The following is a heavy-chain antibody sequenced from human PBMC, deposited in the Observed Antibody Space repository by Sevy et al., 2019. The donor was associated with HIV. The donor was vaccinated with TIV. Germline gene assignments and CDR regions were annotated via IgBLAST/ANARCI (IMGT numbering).Heavy chain of an antibody. V-gene: IGHV3-15*01. J-gene: IGHJ1*01. D-gene: IGHD3-16*01. CDR3: TTGGSLFQH. CDR2: FKSKTDGGTT. Sequence: GGSLRLSCAASGLTFSNVWMSWVRQAPGKGLQWVADFKSKTDGGTTDYAAPVRGRFTISRDDSKNTLSLQMNSLKTEDTTVYYCTTGGSLFQHWGQGTLVTVSS. CDR1: GLTFSNVW.